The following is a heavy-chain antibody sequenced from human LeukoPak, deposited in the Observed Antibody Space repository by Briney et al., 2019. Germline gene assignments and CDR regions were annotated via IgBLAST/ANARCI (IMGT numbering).Heavy chain of an antibody. CDR2: INPSGGST. D-gene: IGHD2/OR15-2a*01. CDR1: GYTLTELS. J-gene: IGHJ4*02. V-gene: IGHV1-46*01. Sequence: GASVKVSCKVSGYTLTELSMHWVRQAPGQGLEWMGIINPSGGSTSYAQKFQGRVTMTRDTSTSTVYMELSSLRSEDTAVYYCASALRDNSLYYFDYWGQGTLVTVSS. CDR3: ASALRDNSLYYFDY.